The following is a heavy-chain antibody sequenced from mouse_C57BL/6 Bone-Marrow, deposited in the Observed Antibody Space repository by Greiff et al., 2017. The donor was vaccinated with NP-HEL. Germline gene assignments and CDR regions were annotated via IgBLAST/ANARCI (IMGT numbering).Heavy chain of an antibody. CDR2: IFPGSGSP. V-gene: IGHV1-75*01. D-gene: IGHD1-1*01. J-gene: IGHJ3*01. CDR3: ASSYGSRSWFAY. CDR1: GYTFTDYY. Sequence: QVQLQQSGPELVKPGASVKISCKASGYTFTDYYINWVKQRPGQGLEWIGWIFPGSGSPFYNEKVNGTATLTVDKSSSTAYMLLSSLTSEDSAVYFCASSYGSRSWFAYWGQGTLVTVSA.